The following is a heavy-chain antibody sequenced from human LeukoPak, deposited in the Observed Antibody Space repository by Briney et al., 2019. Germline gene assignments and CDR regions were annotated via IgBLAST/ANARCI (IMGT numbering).Heavy chain of an antibody. D-gene: IGHD2-15*01. CDR3: ARDGVVVVAATSGGYYGMDV. CDR2: ISSSGSTI. J-gene: IGHJ6*02. CDR1: GFTFSSYS. Sequence: PGGSLRLSCAASGFTFSSYSMNWVRQAPGKGLEWVSYISSSGSTIYYADSVKGRFTISRDNAKNSLYLQMNSLRDEDTAVYYCARDGVVVVAATSGGYYGMDVWGQGTTVTVSS. V-gene: IGHV3-48*02.